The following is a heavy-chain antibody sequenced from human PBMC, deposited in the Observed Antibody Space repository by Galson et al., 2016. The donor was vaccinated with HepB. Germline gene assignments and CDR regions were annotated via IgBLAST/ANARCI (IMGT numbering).Heavy chain of an antibody. CDR2: ISGSGGST. J-gene: IGHJ4*02. Sequence: SLRLSCAASGFTFSDYGMSWVRQAPGRGLEWVSAISGSGGSTYYADSVKGRFTISRDNSKNTLYLQMNSLRAEDTAVYYSAKQVAVYPTSSPPLVWGQGTLVTVSS. V-gene: IGHV3-23*01. D-gene: IGHD6-19*01. CDR3: AKQVAVYPTSSPPLV. CDR1: GFTFSDYG.